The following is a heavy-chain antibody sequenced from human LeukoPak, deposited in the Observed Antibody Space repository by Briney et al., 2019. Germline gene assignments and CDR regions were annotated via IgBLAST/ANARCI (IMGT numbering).Heavy chain of an antibody. Sequence: SETLSLTCAVSGGSVCSGGYSWSWIRQPPGKGLEWIWYIYHSGSTYYNPSLKSRATISVDRSKNEFSLKLSSVTAADTAVYYCARGRTVTTGAYCAYWGQGTLVTVSS. CDR3: ARGRTVTTGAYCAY. D-gene: IGHD4-11*01. V-gene: IGHV4-30-2*01. CDR1: GGSVCSGGYS. J-gene: IGHJ4*02. CDR2: IYHSGST.